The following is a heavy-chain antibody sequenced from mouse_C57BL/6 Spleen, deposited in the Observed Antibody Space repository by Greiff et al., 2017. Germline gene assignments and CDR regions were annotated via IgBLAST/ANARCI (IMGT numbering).Heavy chain of an antibody. J-gene: IGHJ3*01. D-gene: IGHD2-14*01. Sequence: QVQLQQPGAELVRPGTSVKLSCKASGYTFTSYWMHWVKQRPGQGLEWIGVIDPSDSYPNYNQKFKGKATLTVDTSSSTAYMQLSSLTSEDSAVYYCAREGIGGRRGFAYWGQGTLVTVSA. CDR1: GYTFTSYW. V-gene: IGHV1-59*01. CDR2: IDPSDSYP. CDR3: AREGIGGRRGFAY.